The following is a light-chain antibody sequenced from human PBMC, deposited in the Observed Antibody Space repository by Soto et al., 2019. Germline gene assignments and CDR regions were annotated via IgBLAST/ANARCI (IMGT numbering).Light chain of an antibody. CDR3: QSYDSSLSGVV. CDR1: SSNIGAGYD. J-gene: IGLJ2*01. CDR2: GNS. V-gene: IGLV1-40*01. Sequence: QSVLTQPPSVSGAPGQRVTISCTGSSSNIGAGYDVHWYQQLPGTAPKLLIYGNSNRPSGVPDRFTGSKSGTSASQAITGVQSEDEADYYCQSYDSSLSGVVFGGGTKVTVL.